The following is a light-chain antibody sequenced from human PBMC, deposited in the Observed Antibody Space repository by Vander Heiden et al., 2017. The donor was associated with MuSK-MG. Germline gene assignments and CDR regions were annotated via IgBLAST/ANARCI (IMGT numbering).Light chain of an antibody. CDR1: KSIRNF. Sequence: DIQMTQSPSSLSASVGDRVTITSRASKSIRNFLNWSQQKPGKAPQLLIYAASSLHSGGPSRCSGSGSGTDFTLTISRLQPEDFATYYCQQSDSSPITFGGGTKVEIK. CDR2: AAS. CDR3: QQSDSSPIT. J-gene: IGKJ4*01. V-gene: IGKV1-39*01.